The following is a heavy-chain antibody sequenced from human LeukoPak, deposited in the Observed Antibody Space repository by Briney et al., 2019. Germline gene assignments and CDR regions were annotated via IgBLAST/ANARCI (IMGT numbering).Heavy chain of an antibody. CDR3: TRGYSSSWLSPFDY. CDR2: IRSKAYGGTT. J-gene: IGHJ4*02. Sequence: GGSLRLSCTASGFTFGDYAMSWFRQAPGKGLEWVGIIRSKAYGGTTEYAASVKGRFTISRDDSKSIAYLQMNSLKTEDTAVYYCTRGYSSSWLSPFDYWGQGTLVTVSS. CDR1: GFTFGDYA. D-gene: IGHD6-13*01. V-gene: IGHV3-49*03.